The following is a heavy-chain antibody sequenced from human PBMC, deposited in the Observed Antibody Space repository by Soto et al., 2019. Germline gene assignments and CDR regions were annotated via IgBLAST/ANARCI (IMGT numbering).Heavy chain of an antibody. Sequence: ETLSLTCAVYGGSFSGYYWSWIRQPPGKGLEWNGEINQSGSNNYNPSLKNRDTKTIDTSKSQFSLKLSSVTAADTAVYYCAREASGSVYYYYMDVWGKGTTVTVSS. CDR1: GGSFSGYY. D-gene: IGHD5-12*01. CDR3: AREASGSVYYYYMDV. J-gene: IGHJ6*03. V-gene: IGHV4-34*01. CDR2: INQSGSN.